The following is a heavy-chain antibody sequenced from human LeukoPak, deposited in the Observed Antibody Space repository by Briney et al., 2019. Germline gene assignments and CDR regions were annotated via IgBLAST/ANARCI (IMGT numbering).Heavy chain of an antibody. CDR1: GFTFSSYW. CDR2: INSDGGTT. D-gene: IGHD3-9*01. V-gene: IGHV3-74*01. J-gene: IGHJ4*02. Sequence: GGSLRLSCAAYGFTFSSYWMHWVRQAPGKGLVWVSRINSDGGTTSYADSVKGRFTMSRDNAKNTLYLQMNSLRAEDTAVYYCARVGGYDILTGYFSAFDYWGQGTLVTVSS. CDR3: ARVGGYDILTGYFSAFDY.